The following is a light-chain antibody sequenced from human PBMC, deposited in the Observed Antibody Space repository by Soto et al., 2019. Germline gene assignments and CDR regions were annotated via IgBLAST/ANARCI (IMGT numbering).Light chain of an antibody. CDR1: SSDVGGYNY. J-gene: IGLJ1*01. V-gene: IGLV2-14*01. CDR2: EFS. CDR3: SSYTSSSIDYV. Sequence: QSALTQPASVSGSPGQSITISCTGTSSDVGGYNYVSWYQQHPGKAPKLMIYEFSNRPSGVSNRFSGSKSGNTASLTISGLQAEDEADYYCSSYTSSSIDYVFGTGTKHRP.